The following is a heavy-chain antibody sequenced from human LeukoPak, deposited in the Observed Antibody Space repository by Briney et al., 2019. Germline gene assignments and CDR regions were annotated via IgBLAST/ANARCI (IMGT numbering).Heavy chain of an antibody. CDR1: GGSISSGGYY. CDR3: ARGEGYYYDSSGYCPFDY. V-gene: IGHV4-31*03. D-gene: IGHD3-22*01. CDR2: IYYSGST. J-gene: IGHJ4*02. Sequence: SETLSLTCTVSGGSISSGGYYWSWIRQHPGKGLEWIGYIYYSGSTYYNPSLKSRVTISVDTSKNQFSLKLSSVTAADTAVYYCARGEGYYYDSSGYCPFDYWGQGTLVTVSS.